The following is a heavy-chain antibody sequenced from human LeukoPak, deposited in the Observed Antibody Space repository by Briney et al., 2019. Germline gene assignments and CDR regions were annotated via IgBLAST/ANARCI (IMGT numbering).Heavy chain of an antibody. CDR2: IYYSGST. D-gene: IGHD6-13*01. CDR1: GGSISSSSYY. V-gene: IGHV4-39*07. J-gene: IGHJ5*02. CDR3: ARRAPAAPDWFDP. Sequence: SETLSLTCTVSGGSISSSSYYWGWIRQPPGKGLECIGSIYYSGSTYYNPSLKSRVTISVDTSKNQFSLKLSSVTAADTAVYYCARRAPAAPDWFDPWGQGTLVTVSS.